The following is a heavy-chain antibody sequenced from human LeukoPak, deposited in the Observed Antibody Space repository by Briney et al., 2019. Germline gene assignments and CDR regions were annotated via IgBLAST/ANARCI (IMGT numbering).Heavy chain of an antibody. J-gene: IGHJ4*02. V-gene: IGHV4-30-4*01. D-gene: IGHD4-23*01. CDR3: ATHVTTVVKGAFDY. Sequence: SETLSLTCTVSGGSISSGDYYWSWIRQPPGKGLEWIGYIYYSGSTYYNPSLKSRVTISVDTSKNQFSLKLSSVTAADAAVYYCATHVTTVVKGAFDYWGQGTLVTVSP. CDR2: IYYSGST. CDR1: GGSISSGDYY.